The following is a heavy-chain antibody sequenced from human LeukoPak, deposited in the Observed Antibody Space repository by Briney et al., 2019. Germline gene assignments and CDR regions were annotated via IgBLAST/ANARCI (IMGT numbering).Heavy chain of an antibody. V-gene: IGHV3-9*01. Sequence: GGSLRLSCAASGFTFDDYAMHWVRQAPGKGLEWVSGISWNSGSIGYADSVKGRFTISRDNAKNSLYLQMNSLRAEDTALYYYAKSTSVRALYYYYGMDVWGQGTTVTVSS. CDR1: GFTFDDYA. J-gene: IGHJ6*02. CDR3: AKSTSVRALYYYYGMDV. D-gene: IGHD2-2*01. CDR2: ISWNSGSI.